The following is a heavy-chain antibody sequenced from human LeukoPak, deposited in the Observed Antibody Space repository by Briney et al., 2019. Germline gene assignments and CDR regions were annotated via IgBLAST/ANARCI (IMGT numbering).Heavy chain of an antibody. Sequence: SETLSLTCAVSGVPFSNYYWSWVRQSPTKGLEWIGEINHSGYTNYNPSLKSRVTISIDTSKNQFSLMVTSMTAADTGLYYCTRAVAGHPDWGQGTLVTVSS. V-gene: IGHV4-34*01. J-gene: IGHJ4*02. D-gene: IGHD6-19*01. CDR3: TRAVAGHPD. CDR1: GVPFSNYY. CDR2: INHSGYT.